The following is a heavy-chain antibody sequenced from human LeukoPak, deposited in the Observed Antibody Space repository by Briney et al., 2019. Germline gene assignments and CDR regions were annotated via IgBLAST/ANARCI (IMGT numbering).Heavy chain of an antibody. CDR2: IWYDGSNK. CDR1: GFTFSSYG. CDR3: ARGARYYDSSGYYYY. J-gene: IGHJ4*02. V-gene: IGHV3-33*01. D-gene: IGHD3-22*01. Sequence: PGGSLRLSCAASGFTFSSYGMHWVRQAPGKGLEWVAVIWYDGSNKYYADSVKGRFTISRDNSKNTLYLQMNSLRAEDTAVYYCARGARYYDSSGYYYYWGQGTLVTVSS.